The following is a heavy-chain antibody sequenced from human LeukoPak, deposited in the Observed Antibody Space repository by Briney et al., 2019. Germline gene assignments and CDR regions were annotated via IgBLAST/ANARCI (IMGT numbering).Heavy chain of an antibody. CDR1: GGSFSIYY. CDR3: ARHAYGSGSWFDY. CDR2: IYSSGST. Sequence: PSETLSLTCTVSGGSFSIYYWTWIRQPAGKGLEWIGRIYSSGSTNFNPSLKSRVTMSVDTPNNQFSLKLTSVTASDTAVYYCARHAYGSGSWFDYWGQGTLVTVSS. V-gene: IGHV4-4*07. J-gene: IGHJ5*01. D-gene: IGHD3-10*01.